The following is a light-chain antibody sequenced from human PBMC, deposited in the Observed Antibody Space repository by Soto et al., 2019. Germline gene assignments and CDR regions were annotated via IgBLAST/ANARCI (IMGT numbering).Light chain of an antibody. CDR1: HSVSSNY. CDR3: QQYGSSPT. V-gene: IGKV3-20*01. J-gene: IGKJ1*01. Sequence: EIVLAQSPGTLSLSPGERAALSCRASHSVSSNYLAWYQQKPGQAPRLLIYDVFSRAPGIPDRFSGSGSGTDFTLTISRLEPEDFGVYYCQQYGSSPTFGQGTKVEIK. CDR2: DVF.